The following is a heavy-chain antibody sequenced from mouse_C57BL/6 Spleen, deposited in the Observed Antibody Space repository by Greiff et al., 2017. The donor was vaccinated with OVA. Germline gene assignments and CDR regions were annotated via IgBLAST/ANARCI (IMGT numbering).Heavy chain of an antibody. CDR2: IDPETGGT. V-gene: IGHV1-15*01. J-gene: IGHJ2*01. CDR3: TRSPPAQAYYFDY. D-gene: IGHD3-2*02. Sequence: QVQLQQSGAELVRPGASVTLSCKASGYTFTDYEMHWVKQTPVHGLEWIGAIDPETGGTAYNQKFKGKAILTADKSSSTAYMALLRLSSEDSAVYYCTRSPPAQAYYFDYWGQGTTLTVSS. CDR1: GYTFTDYE.